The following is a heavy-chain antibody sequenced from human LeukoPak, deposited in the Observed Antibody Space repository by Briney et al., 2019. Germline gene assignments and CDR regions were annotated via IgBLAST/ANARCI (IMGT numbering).Heavy chain of an antibody. CDR3: ARDDNWSLDY. CDR2: IYYNGIT. CDR1: NDSITSYY. Sequence: PSETLSLTCTVSNDSITSYYWSWIRQPPGKGLEWIGYIYYNGITNYNPSLKSRVTISVDTSKFQFSLKLTSVTAADTAVYYCARDDNWSLDYWGQGSLVTVSS. V-gene: IGHV4-59*01. D-gene: IGHD1-1*01. J-gene: IGHJ4*02.